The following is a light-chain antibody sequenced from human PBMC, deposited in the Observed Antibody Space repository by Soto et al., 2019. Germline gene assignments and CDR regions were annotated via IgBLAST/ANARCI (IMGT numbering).Light chain of an antibody. CDR1: QSMTRTY. Sequence: IVLMQSPGTLSLTKRERATLSCRASQSMTRTYIAWYQKKPSQAPRLLIYAASIRAPGIPDKFSGTGSGTDYSLTIDRLEPEDSAVYYCHQYDNAPQTLGQGTKVDI. CDR3: HQYDNAPQT. V-gene: IGKV3-20*01. J-gene: IGKJ2*01. CDR2: AAS.